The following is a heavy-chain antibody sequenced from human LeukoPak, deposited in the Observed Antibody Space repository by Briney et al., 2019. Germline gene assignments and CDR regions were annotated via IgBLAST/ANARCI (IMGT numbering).Heavy chain of an antibody. Sequence: ASVKVSCKASGGTFSSYAISRVRQAPGQGLEWMGGFDPEDGETIYAQKFQGRVTMTEDTSTDTAYMELSSLRSEDTAVYYCATSGYRSIIDISLDAFDIWGQGTMVTVSS. CDR1: GGTFSSYA. CDR2: FDPEDGET. CDR3: ATSGYRSIIDISLDAFDI. D-gene: IGHD3-9*01. J-gene: IGHJ3*02. V-gene: IGHV1-24*01.